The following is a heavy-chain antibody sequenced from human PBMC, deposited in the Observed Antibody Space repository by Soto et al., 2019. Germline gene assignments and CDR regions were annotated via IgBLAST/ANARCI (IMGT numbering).Heavy chain of an antibody. J-gene: IGHJ6*02. CDR3: ASRGPYAARIAVAGSPYYYYYYGMDV. CDR1: GGSISSSSYY. V-gene: IGHV4-39*01. D-gene: IGHD6-19*01. Sequence: SETLSLTCTVSGGSISSSSYYWGWIRQPPGKGLEWIGSIYYSGSTYYNPSLKSRVTISVDTSKNQFSLKLSSVTAADTAVYYCASRGPYAARIAVAGSPYYYYYYGMDVWGQGTTVTVSS. CDR2: IYYSGST.